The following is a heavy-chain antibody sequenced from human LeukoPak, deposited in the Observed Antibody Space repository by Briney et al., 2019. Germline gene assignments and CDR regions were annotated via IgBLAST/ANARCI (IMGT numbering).Heavy chain of an antibody. CDR2: ISYDGSNK. Sequence: PGGSLRLSCAASGFTFSSSAVSWVRQAPGKGLEWVAVISYDGSNKYYADSVKGRFTISRDNSKNTLYLQMNSLRAEDTAVYYCAKDLDIVVVPAATLDYWGQGTLVTVSS. CDR1: GFTFSSSA. D-gene: IGHD2-2*01. V-gene: IGHV3-30*18. J-gene: IGHJ4*02. CDR3: AKDLDIVVVPAATLDY.